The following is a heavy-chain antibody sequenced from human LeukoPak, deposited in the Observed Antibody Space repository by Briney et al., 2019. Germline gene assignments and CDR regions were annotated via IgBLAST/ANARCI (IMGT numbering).Heavy chain of an antibody. Sequence: PGRSLRLSCAASGFTFSSYGMHWVRQAPGKGLEWGAVIWYDGSNKYYADSVKGRFTISRDNSKNTLYLQMNSLRAEDTAVYYCARDIPTIAVGYFDYWGQGTLVTVSS. CDR1: GFTFSSYG. D-gene: IGHD6-19*01. CDR3: ARDIPTIAVGYFDY. V-gene: IGHV3-33*01. J-gene: IGHJ4*02. CDR2: IWYDGSNK.